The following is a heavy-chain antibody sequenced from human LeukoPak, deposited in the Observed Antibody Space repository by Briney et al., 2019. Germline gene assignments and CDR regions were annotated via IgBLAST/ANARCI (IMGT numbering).Heavy chain of an antibody. V-gene: IGHV4-59*01. D-gene: IGHD3-3*01. CDR3: AREHYDFRSGYNEPSGFDY. J-gene: IGHJ4*02. CDR2: IYYSGST. CDR1: GGSISSYY. Sequence: KPSETLSLTCTVSGGSISSYYWSWIRQPPGKGLEWIGYIYYSGSTNYNPSLKSRVTISVDTSKNQFSLKLSSVTAADTAVYYCAREHYDFRSGYNEPSGFDYWGQGTLVTVPS.